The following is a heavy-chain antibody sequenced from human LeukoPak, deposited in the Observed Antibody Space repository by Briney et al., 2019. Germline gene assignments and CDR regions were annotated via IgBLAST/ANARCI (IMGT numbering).Heavy chain of an antibody. CDR1: GDXVSSNTAA. Sequence: SQTLSLTCAISGDXVSSNTAAWNWIRQSPSRGLEWLGRTYYRSKWYNDYAVSVKSRITINPDTSKNQFSLQMNSVTPEDTAVYYCARGIAVYGYYYLDYWGQGTLVTVSS. D-gene: IGHD6-19*01. CDR2: TYYRSKWYN. V-gene: IGHV6-1*01. J-gene: IGHJ4*02. CDR3: ARGIAVYGYYYLDY.